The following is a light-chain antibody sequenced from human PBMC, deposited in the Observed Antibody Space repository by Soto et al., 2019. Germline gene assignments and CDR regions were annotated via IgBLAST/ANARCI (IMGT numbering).Light chain of an antibody. V-gene: IGLV7-46*01. CDR2: DTS. CDR1: TGAVTSSHY. Sequence: QTVVTQEPSLTVSPGGTVTLTCGSSTGAVTSSHYPYWFQQKPGQAPRTLIYDTSNKHSWTPARFSGSLPGGKAALTLPGAQPEDEAEYFCLLSYSGARVFGGGSKLTV. CDR3: LLSYSGARV. J-gene: IGLJ3*02.